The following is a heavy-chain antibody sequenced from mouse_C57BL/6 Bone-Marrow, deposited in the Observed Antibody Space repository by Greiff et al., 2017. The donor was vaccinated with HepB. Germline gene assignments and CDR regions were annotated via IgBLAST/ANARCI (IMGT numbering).Heavy chain of an antibody. D-gene: IGHD3-2*02. V-gene: IGHV1-85*01. J-gene: IGHJ3*01. Sequence: QVQLQQSGPELVKPGTSVKLSCKASGYTFTNYDINLMKQRPGQGLEWIGWIYPRDGTSKYNEKFKGKATLTVDTSSSTTYMEFHSLTSEDSAVYFCARGGTAQALFAYWGQGTLVTVSA. CDR3: ARGGTAQALFAY. CDR1: GYTFTNYD. CDR2: IYPRDGTS.